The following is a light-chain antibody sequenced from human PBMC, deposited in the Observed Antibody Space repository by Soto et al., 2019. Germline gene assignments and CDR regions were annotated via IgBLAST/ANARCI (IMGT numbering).Light chain of an antibody. V-gene: IGKV1-17*01. CDR3: LHHNNYPLT. Sequence: DIQMTQSPSSLSASVGDRVTITCRASQGIGNDLAWYQQKPGIDPKLLVYLASHLQGGVPSRFSGRGSGTEFTLAISSLQPEDFATYYCLHHNNYPLTFGGGTKVAIK. CDR2: LAS. J-gene: IGKJ4*01. CDR1: QGIGND.